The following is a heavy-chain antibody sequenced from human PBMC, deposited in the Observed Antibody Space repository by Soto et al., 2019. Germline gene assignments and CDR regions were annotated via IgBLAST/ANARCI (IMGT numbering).Heavy chain of an antibody. V-gene: IGHV4-30-4*02. Sequence: PPETLSLTCPVPGGSITIGNYYGSWVRHHPGKGLEYIGYIYFNGRTSTNPSLDSPVSISLDTSKNTFSLRLSSVTAADTAVYYCARESAGLAGPAGRIDHWGQGTLVTGSS. D-gene: IGHD1-26*01. CDR2: IYFNGRT. CDR1: GGSITIGNYY. J-gene: IGHJ4*02. CDR3: ARESAGLAGPAGRIDH.